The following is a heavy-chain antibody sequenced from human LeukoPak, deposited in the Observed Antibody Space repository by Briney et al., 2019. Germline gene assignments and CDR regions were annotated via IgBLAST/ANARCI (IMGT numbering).Heavy chain of an antibody. J-gene: IGHJ4*02. CDR3: ARDTVVATNLLDY. CDR1: GFTFSSYS. V-gene: IGHV3-48*01. CDR2: ISSSSSTI. D-gene: IGHD5-12*01. Sequence: GRSLRLSCAASGFTFSSYSMNWVRQAPGKGLEWVSYISSSSSTIYYADSVKGRFTISRDNSKNTLYLQMNSLRAEDTAVYYCARDTVVATNLLDYWGQGTLVTVSS.